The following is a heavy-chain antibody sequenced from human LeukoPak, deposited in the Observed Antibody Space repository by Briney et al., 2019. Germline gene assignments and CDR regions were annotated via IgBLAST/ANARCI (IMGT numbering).Heavy chain of an antibody. D-gene: IGHD3-10*01. CDR2: IYYSGCT. CDR1: GGSTSSYY. V-gene: IGHV4-59*01. J-gene: IGHJ5*02. Sequence: SGTLSLTRTVSGGSTSSYYWSWIRQPPGKGLEWIGDIYYSGCTNYSPSLKSRVTISVDTSKSQFSLKLSSVTAADTAVYYCARVGYYYGSELANWFDPWGQGTLVTVSS. CDR3: ARVGYYYGSELANWFDP.